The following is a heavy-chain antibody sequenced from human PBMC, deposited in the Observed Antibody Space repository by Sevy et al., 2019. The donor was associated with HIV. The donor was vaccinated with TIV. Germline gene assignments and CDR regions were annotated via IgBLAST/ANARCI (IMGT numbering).Heavy chain of an antibody. CDR1: GFTFSSYA. J-gene: IGHJ4*02. CDR3: ARVGRYYYYSSGYLQL. CDR2: ISYDGSNK. Sequence: GGSLRLSCAASGFTFSSYAMHWVRQAPGKGLEWVAVISYDGSNKYYADSVKGRFTISRDNSKNTLYLQMNSLRAEDTAVYYCARVGRYYYYSSGYLQLWGQGTLVTVSS. D-gene: IGHD3-22*01. V-gene: IGHV3-30-3*01.